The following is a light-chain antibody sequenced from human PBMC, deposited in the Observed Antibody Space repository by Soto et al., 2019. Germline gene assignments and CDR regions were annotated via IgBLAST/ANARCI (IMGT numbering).Light chain of an antibody. J-gene: IGKJ2*01. CDR1: QSVDSS. CDR3: QQRGA. CDR2: DAS. V-gene: IGKV3-11*01. Sequence: EVVLTQSPATLSLSPGERATLSCRASQSVDSSLARYQQKLGQAPRLLIYDASNRATGIPGRCSGSGSGTYFTPTIISLAPEDFAVYYCQQRGAFGQETKVEIK.